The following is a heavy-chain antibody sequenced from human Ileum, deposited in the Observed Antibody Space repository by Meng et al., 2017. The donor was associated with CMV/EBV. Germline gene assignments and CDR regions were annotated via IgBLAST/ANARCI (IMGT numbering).Heavy chain of an antibody. D-gene: IGHD2-15*01. CDR1: GFTFSRFW. V-gene: IGHV3-7*01. CDR2: IKEDGSDK. J-gene: IGHJ4*02. Sequence: GGSLRLSCAASGFTFSRFWMNWVRQAPGKGLEWVASIKEDGSDKYYVDSVKGRFTISRDNTKNSLYLQMDNLRAADTAVYYCASENCNAGICYPFDYWGQGTLVTVSS. CDR3: ASENCNAGICYPFDY.